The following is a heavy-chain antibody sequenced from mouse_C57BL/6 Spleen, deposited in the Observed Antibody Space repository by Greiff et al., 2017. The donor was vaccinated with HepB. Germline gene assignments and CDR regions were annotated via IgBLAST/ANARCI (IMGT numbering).Heavy chain of an antibody. CDR3: ARRNYGYAMDY. V-gene: IGHV7-3*01. CDR2: IRNKANGYTT. CDR1: GFTFTDYY. Sequence: EVQLVESGGGLVQPGGSLSLSCAASGFTFTDYYMSWVRQPPGKALEWLGFIRNKANGYTTEYSASVKGRFTISRDNSQSILYLQMNALRAEDSATYYCARRNYGYAMDYWGQGTSVTVSS. J-gene: IGHJ4*01. D-gene: IGHD2-1*01.